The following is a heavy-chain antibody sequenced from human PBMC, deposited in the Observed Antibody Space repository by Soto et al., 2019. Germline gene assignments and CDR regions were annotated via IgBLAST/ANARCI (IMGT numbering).Heavy chain of an antibody. V-gene: IGHV4-39*02. CDR2: IHSSGNT. Sequence: PSETLSLTCTVSGGSISSSIYYWSWIRQPPGMGLEWIGSIHSSGNTYYNPSLKSRVTISVDNAKNTLYLHMNSLRAEDTAVYYCVKDMQLWRLDSWGQGTLVTVSS. D-gene: IGHD2-15*01. CDR3: VKDMQLWRLDS. J-gene: IGHJ4*02. CDR1: GGSISSSIYY.